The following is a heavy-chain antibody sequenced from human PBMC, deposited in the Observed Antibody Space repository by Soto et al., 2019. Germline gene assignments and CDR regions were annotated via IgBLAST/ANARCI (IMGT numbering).Heavy chain of an antibody. V-gene: IGHV3-74*01. J-gene: IGHJ4*02. CDR1: GFTFSTYW. CDR3: ARDLNEYSSGWGDY. CDR2: IKSDGSVT. D-gene: IGHD6-19*01. Sequence: EVQLVESGGGLVQPGGSLRLSCAASGFTFSTYWMHWVRQAPGKGLVWVSRIKSDGSVTSYADSVKGRFTISRDNAKNTLYLQMNCLRAEDTAVYYCARDLNEYSSGWGDYWGQGTLVTVSS.